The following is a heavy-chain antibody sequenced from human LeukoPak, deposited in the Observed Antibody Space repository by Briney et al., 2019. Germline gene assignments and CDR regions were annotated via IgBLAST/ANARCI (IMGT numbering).Heavy chain of an antibody. Sequence: TGGSLRLSCAASGFTFSSYAMHWVRQAQGKGLEWVAVISYDGSNKYYADSVKGRFTISRDNSKNTLYLQMNSLRAEDTAVYYCARDWAPRGYSYGLPMDYWGQGTLVTVSS. J-gene: IGHJ4*02. CDR2: ISYDGSNK. D-gene: IGHD5-18*01. CDR3: ARDWAPRGYSYGLPMDY. CDR1: GFTFSSYA. V-gene: IGHV3-30-3*01.